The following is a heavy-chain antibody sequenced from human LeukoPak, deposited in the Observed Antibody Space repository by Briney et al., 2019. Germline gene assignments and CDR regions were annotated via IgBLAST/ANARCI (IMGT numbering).Heavy chain of an antibody. J-gene: IGHJ4*02. CDR2: ISSSGSTI. Sequence: GGSLRLSCAASGFTFSSYEMNWVRQAPGKGLEWVSYISSSGSTIYYADSVKGRFTISRDNAKNSLYLQMNSLRAEDTAVYYCARDSGSYVAYWGQGTLVTVSS. CDR3: ARDSGSYVAY. CDR1: GFTFSSYE. D-gene: IGHD1-26*01. V-gene: IGHV3-48*03.